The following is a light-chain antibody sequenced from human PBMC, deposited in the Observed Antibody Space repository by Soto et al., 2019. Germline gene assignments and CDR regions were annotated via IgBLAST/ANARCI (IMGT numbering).Light chain of an antibody. CDR3: QRYGGPSWT. J-gene: IGKJ1*01. CDR2: GAS. V-gene: IGKV3-20*01. Sequence: ETMMTQSPATLSVSPGERATLSCRASQSVTSNYLAWYQQKPGQAPRLLIFGASSRATGIPDKFSGSGSGTDFTLTISRLEPDDFAVYYCQRYGGPSWTFGQGTKVDIK. CDR1: QSVTSNY.